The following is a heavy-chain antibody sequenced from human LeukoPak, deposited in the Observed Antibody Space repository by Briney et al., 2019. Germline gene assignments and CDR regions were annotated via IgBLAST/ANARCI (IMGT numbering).Heavy chain of an antibody. Sequence: PSETLSLTCTVSGYSISGGYYWGWIRQPPGKGLEWIGSIYHSGSTYYNPSLKSRVTISVDTSKNQFSLKLSSVTAADTAVYYCARPTVSYYYYYMDVWGKGTTVTVSS. J-gene: IGHJ6*03. CDR2: IYHSGST. CDR3: ARPTVSYYYYYMDV. V-gene: IGHV4-38-2*02. D-gene: IGHD4-11*01. CDR1: GYSISGGYY.